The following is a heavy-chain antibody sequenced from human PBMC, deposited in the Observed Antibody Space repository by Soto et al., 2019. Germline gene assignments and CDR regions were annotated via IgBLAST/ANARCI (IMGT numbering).Heavy chain of an antibody. J-gene: IGHJ4*02. CDR2: INHSGST. D-gene: IGHD3-10*01. CDR1: GGSFSGYY. CDR3: ARGFNRVRGVIRNDFDY. V-gene: IGHV4-34*01. Sequence: SETLSLTCAVYGGSFSGYYWSWIRQPPGKGLEWIGEINHSGSTNYNPSLKSRVTISVDTSKNQFSLKLSSVTAADTAVYYCARGFNRVRGVIRNDFDYWGQGTRVTVAS.